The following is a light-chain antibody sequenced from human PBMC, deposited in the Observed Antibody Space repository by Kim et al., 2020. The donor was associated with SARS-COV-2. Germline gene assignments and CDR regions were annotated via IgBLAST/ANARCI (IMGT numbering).Light chain of an antibody. J-gene: IGKJ1*01. CDR3: QQDYKLPSWT. V-gene: IGKV3D-7*01. CDR1: QSVCSRY. CDR2: GAS. Sequence: PGGRVTLSCRASQSVCSRYLMWYQQKPGQAPRLLIYGASTRATGIPARFSGSGSGTDFTLIITSLQPEDFAVCYCQQDYKLPSWTFGQGTKVEIK.